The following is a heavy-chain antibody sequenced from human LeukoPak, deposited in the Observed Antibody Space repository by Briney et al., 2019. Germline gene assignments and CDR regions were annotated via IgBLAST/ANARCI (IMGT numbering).Heavy chain of an antibody. Sequence: PSETLSLTCTVSGGSISSYYWSWIRQPPGKGLEWIGYTFYSGSTSYNPSLKSRVTISVDTSKNQFSLKLSSVTAADTAVYYCARVQHYYYYMDVWGKGATVTVSS. CDR2: TFYSGST. V-gene: IGHV4-59*01. CDR1: GGSISSYY. CDR3: ARVQHYYYYMDV. D-gene: IGHD6-13*01. J-gene: IGHJ6*03.